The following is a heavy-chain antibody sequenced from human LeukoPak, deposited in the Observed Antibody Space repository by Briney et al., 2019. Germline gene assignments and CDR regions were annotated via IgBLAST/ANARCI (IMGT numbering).Heavy chain of an antibody. CDR1: GFTFIDYE. CDR2: ISSSGDTI. J-gene: IGHJ6*04. D-gene: IGHD2-21*02. V-gene: IGHV3-48*03. CDR3: ARQIVVAAAFFMDV. Sequence: GGSLRLSCAASGFTFIDYEMNWVRQAPGKGLEWVSYISSSGDTIHYSDSVKGRFTISRDNVKNLVSLQLNRLRAEDTAVYYCARQIVVAAAFFMDVWGKGTTVTVST.